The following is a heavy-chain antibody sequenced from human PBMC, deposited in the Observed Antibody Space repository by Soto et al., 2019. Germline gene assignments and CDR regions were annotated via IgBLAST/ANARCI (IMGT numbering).Heavy chain of an antibody. CDR3: ARVTWVGAQLYYFDY. CDR2: IIPMFGTA. CDR1: GGTSSSYA. J-gene: IGHJ4*02. D-gene: IGHD1-26*01. Sequence: QVQLVQSGAEVKKPGSSVTVSCTASGGTSSSYAISWVRQAPGQGLEWMGGIIPMFGTANYAQKFQGRVTITADESTSTVYVELSSLRSEDTAVYYFARVTWVGAQLYYFDYWGQGTLVTVSS. V-gene: IGHV1-69*01.